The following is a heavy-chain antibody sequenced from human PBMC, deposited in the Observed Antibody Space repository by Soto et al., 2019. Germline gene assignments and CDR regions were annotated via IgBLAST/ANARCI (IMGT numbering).Heavy chain of an antibody. CDR2: INVYNGNT. CDR3: ARGVGSGSYYNQYNWFDP. J-gene: IGHJ5*02. V-gene: IGHV1-18*01. Sequence: QVQLVQSGGEVKKPGASVKVSCKASGYTFTNYGISWVRQAPGQGLEWMGWINVYNGNTKYAQKVQGRVTMTTDTSTSTAYMELTSLRSHDTAVYYCARGVGSGSYYNQYNWFDPWGQGTLVTVSS. D-gene: IGHD3-10*01. CDR1: GYTFTNYG.